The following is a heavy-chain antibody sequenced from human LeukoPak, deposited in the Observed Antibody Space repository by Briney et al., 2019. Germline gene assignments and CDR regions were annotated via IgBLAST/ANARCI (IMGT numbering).Heavy chain of an antibody. CDR1: GGSISSYY. J-gene: IGHJ5*02. V-gene: IGHV4-59*01. Sequence: PSETLSLTCTVSGGSISSYYWSWIRQPPGKGLEWIGYIYYSGSTNYNPSLKSRVTISVDTSKNQFSLKLSSVTAADTAVYYCARTSGSGYDYRRWFDPWGQGTLVTVSS. D-gene: IGHD5-12*01. CDR3: ARTSGSGYDYRRWFDP. CDR2: IYYSGST.